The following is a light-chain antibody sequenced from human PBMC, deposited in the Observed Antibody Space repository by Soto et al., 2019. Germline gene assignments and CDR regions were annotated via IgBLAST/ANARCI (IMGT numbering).Light chain of an antibody. CDR1: SSNIGAGYD. V-gene: IGLV1-40*01. CDR3: QSFDSGLSAWV. Sequence: QPVLTKPPSVSGAPGQRVTISCTGSSSNIGAGYDVHWYQQLPGTAPKLLIFGSTNRPSGVPDRFSGSKSGTSASLAITGLQAEDEADYYCQSFDSGLSAWVFGGGTKLTVL. J-gene: IGLJ3*02. CDR2: GST.